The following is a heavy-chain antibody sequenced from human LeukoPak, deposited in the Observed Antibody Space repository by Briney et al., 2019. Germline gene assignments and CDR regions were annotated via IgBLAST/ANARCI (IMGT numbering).Heavy chain of an antibody. CDR2: IWYDGSNK. J-gene: IGHJ3*02. CDR3: AKLQGDVLRFLEWSSDAFDI. CDR1: GFTFSSYG. Sequence: PGGSLRLSCAASGFTFSSYGMHWVRQAPGKGLEWVAVIWYDGSNKYYADSVKGRFTISRDNSKNTLYLQMNSLRAEDTAVYYCAKLQGDVLRFLEWSSDAFDIWGQETMVTVSS. V-gene: IGHV3-33*06. D-gene: IGHD3-3*01.